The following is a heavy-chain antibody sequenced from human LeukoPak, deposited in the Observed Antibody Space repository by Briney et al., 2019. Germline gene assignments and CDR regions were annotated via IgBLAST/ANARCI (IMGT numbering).Heavy chain of an antibody. CDR2: IYSGGGT. CDR1: GFTVSSNY. Sequence: GGSLRLSCAASGFTVSSNYMSWVRQAPGKGLEWVSVIYSGGGTYYADSVKGRFTISRDNSKNTLYLQMNSLRAEDTAVYYCARDLTIAAAGGDYWAQGTLVTVFS. J-gene: IGHJ4*02. V-gene: IGHV3-66*01. D-gene: IGHD6-13*01. CDR3: ARDLTIAAAGGDY.